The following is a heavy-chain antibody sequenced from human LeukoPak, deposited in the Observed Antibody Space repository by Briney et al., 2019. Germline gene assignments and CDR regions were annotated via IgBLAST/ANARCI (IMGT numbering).Heavy chain of an antibody. CDR1: GYTFTGYY. CDR3: ARDFYGGNPILFDY. V-gene: IGHV1-2*02. D-gene: IGHD4-23*01. CDR2: INPNSGGT. Sequence: GASVKVSCKASGYTFTGYYMHWVRQAPGQGLEWMGWINPNSGGTNYAQKFQGRVTMTRDTSISTAYMELSRLRSDDTAVYYCARDFYGGNPILFDYWGQGTLVTVSS. J-gene: IGHJ4*02.